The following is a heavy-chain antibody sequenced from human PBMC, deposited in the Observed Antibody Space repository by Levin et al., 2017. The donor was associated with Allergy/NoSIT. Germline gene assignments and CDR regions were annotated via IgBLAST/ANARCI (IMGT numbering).Heavy chain of an antibody. CDR3: AVPEPVVPA. V-gene: IGHV1-8*01. CDR2: MNPNSGNT. Sequence: GESLKISCKASGYTFTSYDINWVRQATGQGLEWMGWMNPNSGNTGYAQKFQGRVTMTRNTSISTAYMELSSLRSEDTAVYYCAVPEPVVPAWGQGTLVTVSS. J-gene: IGHJ4*02. CDR1: GYTFTSYD.